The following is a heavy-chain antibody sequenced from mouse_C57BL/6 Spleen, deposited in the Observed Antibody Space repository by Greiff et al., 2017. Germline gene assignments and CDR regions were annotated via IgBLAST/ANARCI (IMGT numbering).Heavy chain of an antibody. CDR3: ARRWSLTDYFDY. CDR1: GYTFTDYN. CDR2: INPNNGGT. V-gene: IGHV1-18*01. J-gene: IGHJ2*01. Sequence: EVQLQQPGPELVKPGASVKIPCKASGYTFTDYNMDWVKQSHGKSLEWIGDINPNNGGTIYNQKFKGKATLTVDKSSSTAYMELRSLTSEDTAVYYCARRWSLTDYFDYWGQGTTLTVSS. D-gene: IGHD1-1*02.